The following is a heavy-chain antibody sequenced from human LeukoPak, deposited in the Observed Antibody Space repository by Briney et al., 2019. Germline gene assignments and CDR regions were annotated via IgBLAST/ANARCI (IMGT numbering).Heavy chain of an antibody. Sequence: ASVKVSCKASGYTFTGYYMHWVRQAPGQGLEWMGWISAYNGNTNYAQKLQGRVTMTTDTSTSTAYMELRSLRSDDTAVYYCARSGYYDFWSGRFDPWGQGTLVTVSS. CDR3: ARSGYYDFWSGRFDP. J-gene: IGHJ5*02. CDR1: GYTFTGYY. D-gene: IGHD3-3*01. V-gene: IGHV1-18*04. CDR2: ISAYNGNT.